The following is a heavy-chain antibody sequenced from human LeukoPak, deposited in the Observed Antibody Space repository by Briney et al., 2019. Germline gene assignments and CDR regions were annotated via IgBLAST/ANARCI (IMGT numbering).Heavy chain of an antibody. D-gene: IGHD1-26*01. J-gene: IGHJ3*02. CDR2: ISSSSSYI. CDR1: GFTFSSYS. Sequence: GGSLRLSCAASGFTFSSYSMNWVRQAPGKGLEWVSSISSSSSYIYYADSVKGRFTISRDNAKNSLYLQMNSLRAEDTAVYYCARDRAPYDAFDIWGQGTMVTVSS. CDR3: ARDRAPYDAFDI. V-gene: IGHV3-21*01.